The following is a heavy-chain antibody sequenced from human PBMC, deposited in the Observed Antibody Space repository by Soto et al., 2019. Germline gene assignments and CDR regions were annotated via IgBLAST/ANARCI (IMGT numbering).Heavy chain of an antibody. Sequence: QVQLQESGPGLVNPSGTLSLTCAVSGGSITSNWWSWVRQPPGKGLEWIGEIHHSGSFNYNPSLSSRVTISIDKSKNQLSLQMTSVTAADTAVHYRVRNDWYRFDPWSQGTLVTVSS. CDR1: GGSITSNW. CDR3: VRNDWYRFDP. CDR2: IHHSGSF. D-gene: IGHD3-9*01. V-gene: IGHV4-4*02. J-gene: IGHJ5*02.